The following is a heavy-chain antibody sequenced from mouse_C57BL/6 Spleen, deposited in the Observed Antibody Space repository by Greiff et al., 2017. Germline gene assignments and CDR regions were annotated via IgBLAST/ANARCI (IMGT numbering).Heavy chain of an antibody. V-gene: IGHV1-52*01. CDR1: GSTFTSFW. CDR3: ARLALGTLDY. Sequence: QVQLQQPGSELVRPGSSVKLSCKASGSTFTSFWFHWVKQRPIQGLEWIVNIDPSDSATHFHQKFKDKDTWTVDKSSSTAYMQLSSLTSEDSAVYYCARLALGTLDYWGQGTTLTVSS. CDR2: IDPSDSAT. D-gene: IGHD2-14*01. J-gene: IGHJ2*01.